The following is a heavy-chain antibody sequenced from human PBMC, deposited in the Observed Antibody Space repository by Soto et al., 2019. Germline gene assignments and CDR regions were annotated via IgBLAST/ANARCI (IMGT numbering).Heavy chain of an antibody. CDR1: GGSISSYY. CDR3: ARVGGVGGPRDYYMDV. J-gene: IGHJ6*03. D-gene: IGHD3-16*01. V-gene: IGHV4-59*01. Sequence: SETLSLTCTVSGGSISSYYWSWIRQPPGKGLEWIGDIYYSGSTNYNPSLKSRVNISVDTSKNQFSLKLSSVTAADTAVEYCARVGGVGGPRDYYMDVWGKGTTVTVSS. CDR2: IYYSGST.